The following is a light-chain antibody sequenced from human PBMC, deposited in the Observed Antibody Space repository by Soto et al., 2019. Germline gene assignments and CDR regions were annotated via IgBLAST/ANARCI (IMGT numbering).Light chain of an antibody. J-gene: IGKJ5*01. CDR1: QSAGNF. Sequence: EMVLTQSPGTRSFTPRERXXPSXXASQSAGNFLAWYQQKPGQAPRLLIYYISTRATGIPARFSGSGSGTEFTLTINSLQSEDSAVYYCQQHNQWPITFGQGTRLEIK. V-gene: IGKV3D-15*01. CDR2: YIS. CDR3: QQHNQWPIT.